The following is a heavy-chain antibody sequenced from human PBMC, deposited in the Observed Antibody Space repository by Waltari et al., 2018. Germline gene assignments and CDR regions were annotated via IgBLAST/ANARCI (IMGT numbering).Heavy chain of an antibody. CDR2: INCNSGYT. CDR1: GYNFHKYY. Sequence: QVQLVQPGAEMKKPGASVTVSCKTTGYNFHKYYLHWLRQAPGQGLEWMGWINCNSGYTTYAPKFQARVTITTDTAINSVYLDLNGLTSDDTAVYYCARDSAEESGTYFDYWGQGTLVTV. CDR3: ARDSAEESGTYFDY. V-gene: IGHV1-2*02. D-gene: IGHD1-1*01. J-gene: IGHJ4*02.